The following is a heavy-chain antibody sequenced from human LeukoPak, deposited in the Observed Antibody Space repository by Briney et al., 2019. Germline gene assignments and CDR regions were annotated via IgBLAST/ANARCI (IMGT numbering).Heavy chain of an antibody. V-gene: IGHV4-34*01. CDR3: ASLELTYNWFDP. CDR2: INHSGST. Sequence: SETLSLTCAVYGGSFSGYYWSRIRQPPGKGLEWIGEINHSGSTNYNPSLKSRVTISVDTSKNQFSLKLSSVTAADTAVYYCASLELTYNWFDPWGQGTLVTVSS. CDR1: GGSFSGYY. J-gene: IGHJ5*02. D-gene: IGHD1-7*01.